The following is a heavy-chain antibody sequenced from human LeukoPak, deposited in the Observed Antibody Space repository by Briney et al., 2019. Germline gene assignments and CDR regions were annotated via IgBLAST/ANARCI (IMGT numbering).Heavy chain of an antibody. CDR1: GFMFSNYG. J-gene: IGHJ3*02. Sequence: GGSLRLSCAASGFMFSNYGMQWVRQAPGKGLEWVAVISYDGSNKYYADSVKGRFTISRDNSKNTLYLQMNSLRAEDTAVYYCAKDLRRRYYFGSGSRGGTFDIWGQGTMVTVPS. CDR3: AKDLRRRYYFGSGSRGGTFDI. D-gene: IGHD3-10*01. CDR2: ISYDGSNK. V-gene: IGHV3-30*18.